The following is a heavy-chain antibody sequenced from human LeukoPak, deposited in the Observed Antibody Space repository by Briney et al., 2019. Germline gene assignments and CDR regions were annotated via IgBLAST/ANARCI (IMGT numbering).Heavy chain of an antibody. CDR2: INPTGTGT. J-gene: IGHJ4*02. D-gene: IGHD2-8*02. V-gene: IGHV1-46*01. CDR3: ARDESGGYFDY. Sequence: ASVKVSCKASGYTFSNYYMHWVRQAPGQGLEWMGLINPTGTGTNYAQKFRGRVTLTRDTSTTTVYMELSSLRSEDSAVYYCARDESGGYFDYWGQGTLVTVSS. CDR1: GYTFSNYY.